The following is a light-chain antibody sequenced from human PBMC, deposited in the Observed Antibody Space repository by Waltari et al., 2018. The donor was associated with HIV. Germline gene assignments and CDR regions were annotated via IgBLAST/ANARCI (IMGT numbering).Light chain of an antibody. Sequence: QSALSQPASVSGSPGPSVTVSCSATSLAVGLYPLISWYQHHPGKGPKILVHEIKKRPSGVSDRFSGSRSGNTAFLTISGLQPDDEASYFCCSYAGDGILYVCGSGTTVTVL. CDR2: EIK. V-gene: IGLV2-23*02. CDR1: SLAVGLYPL. J-gene: IGLJ6*01. CDR3: CSYAGDGILYV.